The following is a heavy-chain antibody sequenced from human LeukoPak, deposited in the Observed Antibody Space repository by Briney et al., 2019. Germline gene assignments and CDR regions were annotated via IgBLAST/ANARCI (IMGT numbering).Heavy chain of an antibody. CDR1: GGSISSYY. V-gene: IGHV4-59*12. CDR3: ARFYIAAAGH. D-gene: IGHD6-13*01. J-gene: IGHJ4*02. Sequence: SETLSLTCTVSGGSISSYYWSWIRQPPGKGLEWIGYIYYSGSTNYNPSLKSRVTISVDTSKNQFSLKLSSVTAADTAVYYCARFYIAAAGHWGQGTLVTVSS. CDR2: IYYSGST.